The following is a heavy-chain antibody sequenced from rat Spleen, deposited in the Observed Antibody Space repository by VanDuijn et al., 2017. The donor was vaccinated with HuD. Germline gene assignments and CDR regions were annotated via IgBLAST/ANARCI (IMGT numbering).Heavy chain of an antibody. CDR2: IWADGST. J-gene: IGHJ4*01. CDR1: GFSLTTYH. D-gene: IGHD1-2*01. CDR3: ARDSTPLYYYSTYRAFDY. Sequence: QVQLKESGPGLVQPSQTLSLTCTVSGFSLTTYHVSWVRQPPGKSLVWMGGIWADGSTDYDSSLKSRLSISRATSKSQVFLKMNNLQTEDTAMYFCARDSTPLYYYSTYRAFDYWGQGASVTVSS. V-gene: IGHV2-15*01.